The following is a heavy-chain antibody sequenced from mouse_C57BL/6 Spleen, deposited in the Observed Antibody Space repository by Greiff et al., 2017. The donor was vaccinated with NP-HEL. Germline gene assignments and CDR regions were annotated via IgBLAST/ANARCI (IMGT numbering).Heavy chain of an antibody. CDR1: GYTFTSYW. Sequence: QVQLQQPGAELVRPGSSVKLSCKASGYTFTSYWMDWVKQRPGQGLEWIGNIYPSDSETHYNQKFKDKATLTVDKSSSTAYMQLSSLTSADSAVYYCARGALGYAMDYWGQGTSVTVSS. V-gene: IGHV1-61*01. CDR3: ARGALGYAMDY. D-gene: IGHD4-1*01. CDR2: IYPSDSET. J-gene: IGHJ4*01.